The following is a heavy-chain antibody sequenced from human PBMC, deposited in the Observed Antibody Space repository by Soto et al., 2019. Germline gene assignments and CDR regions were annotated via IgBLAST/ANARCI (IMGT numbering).Heavy chain of an antibody. V-gene: IGHV4-31*03. Sequence: SETLSLTCTVSGGSISSGGYYWSWIRQHPGKGLEWIGYIYYSGSTYYNPSPKSRVTISVDTSKNQFSLKLSSVTAADTDVYYCARGILNWFDPWGQGTLVTVSS. CDR2: IYYSGST. J-gene: IGHJ5*02. D-gene: IGHD2-15*01. CDR1: GGSISSGGYY. CDR3: ARGILNWFDP.